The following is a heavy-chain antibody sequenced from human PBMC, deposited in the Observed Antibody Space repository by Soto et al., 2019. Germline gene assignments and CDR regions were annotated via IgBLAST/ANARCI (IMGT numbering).Heavy chain of an antibody. V-gene: IGHV4-39*01. CDR1: GGSISSRGYY. CDR2: IYYSGST. J-gene: IGHJ5*02. Sequence: QLQLQESGPGLVKPSETLSLTCTVSGGSISSRGYYWGWIRQPPGKGLEWIGTIYYSGSTYYNPSLKSRVTISVDTSKNQFSLKLSSVTAADTAVSYCATSNWFDPWGQGTLVTVSS. CDR3: ATSNWFDP.